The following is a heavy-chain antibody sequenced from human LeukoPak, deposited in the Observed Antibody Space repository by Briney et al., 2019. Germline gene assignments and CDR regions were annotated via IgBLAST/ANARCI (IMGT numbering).Heavy chain of an antibody. CDR1: GGSISSYY. V-gene: IGHV4-59*01. Sequence: SETLSLTCTVSGGSISSYYWSWIRQPPGKGLEWIGYIYYSGSTNYNPSLKSRVTISVDTSKNQFSLKLSSVTAADTAVYYCAGDYGGNYYYCYMNVWGKGTTVTISS. J-gene: IGHJ6*03. CDR2: IYYSGST. D-gene: IGHD4-23*01. CDR3: AGDYGGNYYYCYMNV.